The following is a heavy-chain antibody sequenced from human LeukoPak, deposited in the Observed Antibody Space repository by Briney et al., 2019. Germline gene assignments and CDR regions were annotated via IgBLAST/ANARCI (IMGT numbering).Heavy chain of an antibody. J-gene: IGHJ4*02. CDR1: GFTFDDYA. V-gene: IGHV3-9*01. CDR3: AKDSRYRDYYDSSGYRD. CDR2: ISWNSGSI. Sequence: GGSLRLSCAASGFTFDDYAMHWVRQAPGKGLEWASGISWNSGSIGYADSVKGRFTISRDNAKNSLYLQMNSLRAEDTALYYCAKDSRYRDYYDSSGYRDWGQGTLVTVSS. D-gene: IGHD3-22*01.